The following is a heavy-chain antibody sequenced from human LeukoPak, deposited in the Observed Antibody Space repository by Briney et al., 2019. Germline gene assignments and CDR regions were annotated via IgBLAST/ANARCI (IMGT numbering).Heavy chain of an antibody. CDR3: ASKDGSRYYFDY. CDR1: GGSTNSGDYY. CDR2: IYYSGST. V-gene: IGHV4-31*03. J-gene: IGHJ4*02. Sequence: SQTLSLTCTVSGGSTNSGDYYWSWIRQHPGKGLERIGYIYYSGSTYYNPSLKSRVTIPIDTSKNQFSLKLSSVTAADTAVYFCASKDGSRYYFDYWGQGILVTVSS. D-gene: IGHD3-10*01.